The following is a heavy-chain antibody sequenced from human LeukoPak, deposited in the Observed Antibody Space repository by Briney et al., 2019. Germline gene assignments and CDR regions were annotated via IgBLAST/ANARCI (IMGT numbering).Heavy chain of an antibody. CDR2: IIPIFGTA. D-gene: IGHD6-6*01. J-gene: IGHJ4*02. CDR1: GYTFTSYA. CDR3: ARSNGYSSSRQFDY. Sequence: SVTVSCKTSGYTFTSYAINWVRQAPGQGLEWMGGIIPIFGTANYAQKFQGRVTITTDESTSTAYMELSSLRSEDTAVYYCARSNGYSSSRQFDYWGQGTLVTVSS. V-gene: IGHV1-69*05.